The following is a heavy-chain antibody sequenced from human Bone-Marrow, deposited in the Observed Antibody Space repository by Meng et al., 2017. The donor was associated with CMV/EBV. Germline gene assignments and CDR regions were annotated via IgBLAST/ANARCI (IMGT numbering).Heavy chain of an antibody. CDR2: ISGSGGST. D-gene: IGHD3-9*01. J-gene: IGHJ6*02. CDR1: GFTFSSYA. CDR3: AKTLTDYDILTGYVLYGMDV. Sequence: GESLKISCAASGFTFSSYAMSWVRQAPGKGLEWVSAISGSGGSTYYADSVKGRFTISRDNSKNTLYLQMNSLRAEDTAVYYCAKTLTDYDILTGYVLYGMDVWGQGTTVTVSS. V-gene: IGHV3-23*01.